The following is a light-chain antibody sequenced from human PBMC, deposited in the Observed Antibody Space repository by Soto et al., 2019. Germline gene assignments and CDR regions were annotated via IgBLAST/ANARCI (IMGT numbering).Light chain of an antibody. CDR1: QSVDIY. CDR3: QQRKYWPPLT. J-gene: IGKJ4*01. V-gene: IGKV3-11*01. Sequence: EVVVTQSPVTLALSPGERATLSCRTSQSVDIYVAWYQQKPGQAPRLLIYDASNRAPGIPARFSGSGSETDFPLTISSLEPEDFAVYYCQQRKYWPPLTFGGGTKVEIK. CDR2: DAS.